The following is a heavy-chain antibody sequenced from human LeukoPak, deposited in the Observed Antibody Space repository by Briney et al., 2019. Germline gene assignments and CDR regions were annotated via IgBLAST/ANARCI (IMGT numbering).Heavy chain of an antibody. Sequence: SETLSLTCTVSGGSISSYYWSWIRQPPGKGLEWIGYIYYSGSTNYNPSLKSRVTISVDTSKNQFSLKLSSVTAADTAVYYCARSFYCSSTSCYTNWFDPWGQGTLVTVSS. CDR3: ARSFYCSSTSCYTNWFDP. V-gene: IGHV4-59*08. D-gene: IGHD2-2*01. CDR2: IYYSGST. J-gene: IGHJ5*02. CDR1: GGSISSYY.